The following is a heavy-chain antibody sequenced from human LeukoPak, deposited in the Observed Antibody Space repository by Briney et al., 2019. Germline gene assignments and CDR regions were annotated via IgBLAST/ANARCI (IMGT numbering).Heavy chain of an antibody. J-gene: IGHJ3*02. V-gene: IGHV1-58*01. Sequence: ASVKVSCKASGFTFTSSAVQWVRQARGQRLEWIGWIVVGSGNTNYAQKFQERVTITRDMSTSIAYMELSSLRSEDTAVYYCARPHAVPAATITGTTSGAFDIWGQGTMVTVSS. D-gene: IGHD1-7*01. CDR2: IVVGSGNT. CDR3: ARPHAVPAATITGTTSGAFDI. CDR1: GFTFTSSA.